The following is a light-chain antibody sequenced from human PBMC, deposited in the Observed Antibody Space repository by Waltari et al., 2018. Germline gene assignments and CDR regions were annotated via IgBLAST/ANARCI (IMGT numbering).Light chain of an antibody. V-gene: IGLV1-44*01. Sequence: QSVLTQPPSASGTPGQGVTISCSGSSSNIGRNTVNWYLHLTGTAPKLLIYRNDKRPSGAPDRSSGSRAGNTASLTGSGLQAGDEADYYCSSYAGSNNYVVFGGGTKLTVL. CDR2: RND. CDR1: SSNIGRNT. CDR3: SSYAGSNNYVV. J-gene: IGLJ2*01.